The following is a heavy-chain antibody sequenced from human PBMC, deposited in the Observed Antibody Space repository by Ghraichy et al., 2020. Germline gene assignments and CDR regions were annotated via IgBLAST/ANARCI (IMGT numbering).Heavy chain of an antibody. CDR3: ATSINTYYYDSTGYYPLFDY. V-gene: IGHV3-7*01. D-gene: IGHD3-22*01. CDR2: IKFDGSVK. CDR1: GFTFSNYW. Sequence: GGSLRLSCVASGFTFSNYWMNWVRHIPGKGLEWVANIKFDGSVKQSVDSVKGRFTISRDNAKNSLYLQMNSLRAEDTAVYYCATSINTYYYDSTGYYPLFDYWGQGTLVTVSS. J-gene: IGHJ4*02.